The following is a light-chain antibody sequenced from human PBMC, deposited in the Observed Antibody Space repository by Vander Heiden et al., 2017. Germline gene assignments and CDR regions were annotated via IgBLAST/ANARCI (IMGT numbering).Light chain of an antibody. Sequence: QSALTQPASVSGSHGQSITISCTGTSSDVGVFNYVSWYQQHPGKAPQLMIYEVSNRPSGVSKRFSGSTSGNTASLTISGLQAEEEDDYDCSSYTTISTLVFGTGTKVTVL. J-gene: IGLJ1*01. CDR2: EVS. CDR1: SSDVGVFNY. V-gene: IGLV2-14*03. CDR3: SSYTTISTLV.